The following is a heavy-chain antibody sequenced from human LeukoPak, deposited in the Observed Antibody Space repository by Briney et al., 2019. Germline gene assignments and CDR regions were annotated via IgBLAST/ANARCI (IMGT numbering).Heavy chain of an antibody. J-gene: IGHJ4*02. Sequence: GGSLILSCAASGFTFSSYSMNWVRQAPGKGLEWVSYITSSSSTIYYADSVKGRFTISRDNAKNSLYLQMNSLSDEDTAVYCCTRDPHALDFWGQGTLVTVSS. V-gene: IGHV3-48*02. CDR1: GFTFSSYS. CDR3: TRDPHALDF. CDR2: ITSSSSTI.